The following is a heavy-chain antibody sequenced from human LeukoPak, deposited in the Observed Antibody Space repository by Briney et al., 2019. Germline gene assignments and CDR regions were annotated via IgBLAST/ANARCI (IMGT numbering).Heavy chain of an antibody. J-gene: IGHJ3*02. Sequence: ASVKVSCKASGYTFTSYGISWVRQAPGQGLEWMGWISAYNGNTNYAQKLQGRVTMTTDTSTSTAYMELRSLRSDDTAVYYCARDQSPFTSGYYRTDAFDIWGQGTMVTVSS. CDR1: GYTFTSYG. CDR3: ARDQSPFTSGYYRTDAFDI. CDR2: ISAYNGNT. V-gene: IGHV1-18*01. D-gene: IGHD3-22*01.